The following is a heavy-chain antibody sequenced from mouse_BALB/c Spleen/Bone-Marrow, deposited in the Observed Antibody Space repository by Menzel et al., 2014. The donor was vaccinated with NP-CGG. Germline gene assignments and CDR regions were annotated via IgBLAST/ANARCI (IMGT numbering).Heavy chain of an antibody. CDR2: ISSGGSHT. CDR1: GFTFSSYA. V-gene: IGHV5-6*03. J-gene: IGHJ1*01. CDR3: ARRGFDNSYWYFGV. Sequence: EVQLVESGGGLVKPGGSLKLSCAASGFTFSSYAMSWVRQTPEKRLEWVASISSGGSHTYYPDSVKGRFTISRDNAKNTLYLQMSSLKSEDTAIYYCARRGFDNSYWYFGVWGAGTTVTVSS.